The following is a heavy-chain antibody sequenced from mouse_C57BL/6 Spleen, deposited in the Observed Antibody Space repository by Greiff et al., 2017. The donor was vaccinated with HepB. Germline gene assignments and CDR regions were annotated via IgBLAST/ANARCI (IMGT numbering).Heavy chain of an antibody. CDR1: GYTFTDYN. D-gene: IGHD2-4*01. Sequence: EVQLQQSGPELVKPGASVKMSCKASGYTFTDYNMHWVTQSHGKSLEWIGYINPNNGGTSYNQKFKGKATLTVNKSSSTASRELRSLTSEDSAVYYCARRYYDYDGCAYWGQGTLVTVSA. V-gene: IGHV1-22*01. J-gene: IGHJ3*01. CDR3: ARRYYDYDGCAY. CDR2: INPNNGGT.